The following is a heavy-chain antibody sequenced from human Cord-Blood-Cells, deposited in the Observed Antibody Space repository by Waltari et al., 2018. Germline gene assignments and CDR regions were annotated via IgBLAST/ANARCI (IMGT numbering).Heavy chain of an antibody. CDR2: IYHSGST. Sequence: QVQLQESGPGLVKPSETLSLTCAVSGYSISSGYYWGWIRLPPGKGLEWSGSIYHSGSTYYNPSLKSRVTISVDTSKNQFSLKLSSVTAADTAVYYCARVEGDVLDYWGQGTLVTVSS. CDR3: ARVEGDVLDY. D-gene: IGHD3-10*02. J-gene: IGHJ4*02. CDR1: GYSISSGYY. V-gene: IGHV4-38-2*01.